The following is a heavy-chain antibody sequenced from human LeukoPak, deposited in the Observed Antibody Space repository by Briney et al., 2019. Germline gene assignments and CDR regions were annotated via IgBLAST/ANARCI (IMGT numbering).Heavy chain of an antibody. V-gene: IGHV4-59*12. CDR1: GGSISSYY. CDR2: IYYSGSA. J-gene: IGHJ4*02. CDR3: AREEDTATEL. D-gene: IGHD5-18*01. Sequence: SETLSLTCTVSGGSISSYYWSWIRQPPGKGLEWIGYIYYSGSANYNPSLKSRVTMSVDTSKDQFSLKLSSVTAADTAVYYCAREEDTATELWGQGTLVTVSS.